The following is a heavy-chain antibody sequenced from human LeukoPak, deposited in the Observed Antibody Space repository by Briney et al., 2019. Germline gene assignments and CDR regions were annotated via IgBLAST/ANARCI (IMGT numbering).Heavy chain of an antibody. D-gene: IGHD6-13*01. Sequence: SETLSLTCTVSGGSISSSSYYWGWIRQPPGKGLEWIGSIYYSGSTYYNPSLKSRVTISVDTSKNQFSLKLSSVTAADTAVYYCARGLAAAGTVLGYWGQGTLVTVSS. CDR3: ARGLAAAGTVLGY. V-gene: IGHV4-39*07. CDR2: IYYSGST. J-gene: IGHJ4*02. CDR1: GGSISSSSYY.